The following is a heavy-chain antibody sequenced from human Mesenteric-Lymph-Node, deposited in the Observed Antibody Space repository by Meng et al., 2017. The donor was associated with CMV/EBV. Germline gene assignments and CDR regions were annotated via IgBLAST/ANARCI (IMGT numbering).Heavy chain of an antibody. V-gene: IGHV4-34*01. CDR3: ARDRVPRYNWNDVPEYYFDY. CDR2: INHSGST. Sequence: LRLSCAVYGGSFSGYYWSWIRQPPGKGLEWIGEINHSGSTNYNPSLKSRVTISVDTSKNQFSLKLSSVTAADTAVYYCARDRVPRYNWNDVPEYYFDYWGQGTLVTVSS. D-gene: IGHD1-1*01. CDR1: GGSFSGYY. J-gene: IGHJ4*02.